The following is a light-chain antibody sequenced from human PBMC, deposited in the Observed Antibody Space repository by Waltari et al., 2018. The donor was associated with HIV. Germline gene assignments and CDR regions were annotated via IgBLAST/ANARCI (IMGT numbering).Light chain of an antibody. CDR3: AAWYDSLRGV. CDR1: SSNIESNY. Sequence: QSVLTQPPSASGTTGQRVTISCSGSSSNIESNYVYWYQQLPGTAPKLLIYRNNQRPSGVPDRFSCSKSGTSASLAIIGLRSEDEAEYYCAAWYDSLRGVFGGGTKLTVL. CDR2: RNN. V-gene: IGLV1-47*01. J-gene: IGLJ2*01.